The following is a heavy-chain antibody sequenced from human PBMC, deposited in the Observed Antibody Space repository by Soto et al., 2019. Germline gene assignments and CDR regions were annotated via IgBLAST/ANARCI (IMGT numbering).Heavy chain of an antibody. CDR2: FDPEDGET. D-gene: IGHD3-9*01. V-gene: IGHV1-24*01. J-gene: IGHJ4*02. CDR1: GYTLTELS. Sequence: ASVKVSCKVSGYTLTELSMHWVRQAPGKGLEWMGGFDPEDGETIYAQKFQGRVTMTEDTSTDTAYMELSSLRSEDTAVYYCATDPIYDILTGYYKAYWGQGTLVTVSS. CDR3: ATDPIYDILTGYYKAY.